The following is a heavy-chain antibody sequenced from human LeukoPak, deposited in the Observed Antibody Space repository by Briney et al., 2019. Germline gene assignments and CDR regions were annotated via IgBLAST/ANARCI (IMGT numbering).Heavy chain of an antibody. CDR3: GRGYDSSAVAFDS. D-gene: IGHD3-22*01. CDR1: RYSFTGYY. J-gene: IGHJ4*01. V-gene: IGHV1-2*02. CDR2: MNPNSGGT. Sequence: ASVKVSCQASRYSFTGYYIHWVRQPPGQGLDGMGWMNPNSGGTNYAQKFQGRVTMTRDTSICTAYMEVSRLRDDKTVVYYSGRGYDSSAVAFDSWGQGTLVTVSS.